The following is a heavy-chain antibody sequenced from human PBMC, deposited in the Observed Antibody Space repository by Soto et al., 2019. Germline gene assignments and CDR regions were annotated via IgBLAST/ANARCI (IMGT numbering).Heavy chain of an antibody. D-gene: IGHD6-13*01. Sequence: QVQLVESGGGVVQPGRSRRLSCAASGFTFSSYGMHWVRQAPGKGLEWVAVISYDGSNKYYADSVKGRFTISRDNSKNTLYLQMNSRRAEDTAVYYCAKVGVGYGGKAGIRYFDYWGQGTLVTVSS. CDR2: ISYDGSNK. J-gene: IGHJ4*02. CDR1: GFTFSSYG. V-gene: IGHV3-30*18. CDR3: AKVGVGYGGKAGIRYFDY.